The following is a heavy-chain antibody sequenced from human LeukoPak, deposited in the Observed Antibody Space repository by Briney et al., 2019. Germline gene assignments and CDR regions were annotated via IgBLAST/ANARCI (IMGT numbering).Heavy chain of an antibody. V-gene: IGHV4-34*01. J-gene: IGHJ4*02. Sequence: PSETLSLTCAVYGGSFSGYYWSWIRQPPGKGLEWIGEINHSGSTNYNPSLKSRVTISVDTSRNQFSLKLSSVTAADTAVYYCARGRTGSYRYTRGYFDYWGQGTLATVSS. CDR3: ARGRTGSYRYTRGYFDY. CDR2: INHSGST. D-gene: IGHD3-16*02. CDR1: GGSFSGYY.